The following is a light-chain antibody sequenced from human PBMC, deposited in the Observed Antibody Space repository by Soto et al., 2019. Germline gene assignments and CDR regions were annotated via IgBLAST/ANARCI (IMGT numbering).Light chain of an antibody. J-gene: IGLJ1*01. V-gene: IGLV2-11*01. CDR2: DVS. CDR1: SSDVDDYNY. Sequence: QSVLTQPRSVSGSPGQTVTISCTGTSSDVDDYNYVSWFQQHPGKAPKLMIYDVSERPSGGPDRFSGSKSGNTASLTISGLQAEDEADYYCCSYGGTFYVFGAGTKVTVL. CDR3: CSYGGTFYV.